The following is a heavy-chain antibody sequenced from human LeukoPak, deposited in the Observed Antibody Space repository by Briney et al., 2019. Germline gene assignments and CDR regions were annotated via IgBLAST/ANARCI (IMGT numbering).Heavy chain of an antibody. V-gene: IGHV4-59*12. CDR3: ARAGTTVKYYYYYYMDV. J-gene: IGHJ6*03. CDR2: IYYSGST. Sequence: SETLSLTCTVSGGSISSYYWSWIRQPPGKGLEWIGYIYYSGSTNYNPSLKSRVTISVDTAKNQFSLKLSSVTAADTAVYYCARAGTTVKYYYYYYMDVWGKGTTVTVSS. D-gene: IGHD4-17*01. CDR1: GGSISSYY.